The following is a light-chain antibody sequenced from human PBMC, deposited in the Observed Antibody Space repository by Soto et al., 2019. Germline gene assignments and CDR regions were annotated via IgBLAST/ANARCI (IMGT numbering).Light chain of an antibody. CDR3: QQAHILPLT. CDR1: QGISTS. J-gene: IGKJ4*01. V-gene: IGKV1D-12*01. Sequence: DIQMTQSPSSLSASVGDRVTITFLACQGISTSLAWYQQKPGKAPKLLIYAASSLQSGVPSRFSGSGSGTDFTLTITSLQPEDFATFYCQQAHILPLTFGGGTKVDIK. CDR2: AAS.